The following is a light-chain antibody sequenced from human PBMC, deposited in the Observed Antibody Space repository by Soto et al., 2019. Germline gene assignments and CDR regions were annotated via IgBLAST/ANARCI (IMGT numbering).Light chain of an antibody. CDR3: QQYGSSPTT. Sequence: VMLTQSPGTLSLSKGERATLSCSASQSVFNNHIGWYQQKPGQAPRRLIFGASFRATGIPDRFSGSGSGTDFTLTISRLEPEDFAVYYCQQYGSSPTTFGQGSMV. V-gene: IGKV3-20*01. J-gene: IGKJ1*01. CDR2: GAS. CDR1: QSVFNNH.